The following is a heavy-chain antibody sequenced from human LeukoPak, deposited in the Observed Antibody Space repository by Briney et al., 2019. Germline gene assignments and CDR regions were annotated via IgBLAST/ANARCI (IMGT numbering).Heavy chain of an antibody. D-gene: IGHD3-3*01. V-gene: IGHV3-21*01. J-gene: IGHJ5*02. CDR2: ISSSSSYI. CDR1: GFTFSSYS. CDR3: AAQRGASLHDFWSTRLFYP. Sequence: KTGGSLRLSCAASGFTFSSYSMNWVRQAPGKGLEWVSSISSSSSYIYYADSVKGRFTISRDNAKNSLYLQMNSLRAEDTAVYYRAAQRGASLHDFWSTRLFYPWGQGTLVTVSS.